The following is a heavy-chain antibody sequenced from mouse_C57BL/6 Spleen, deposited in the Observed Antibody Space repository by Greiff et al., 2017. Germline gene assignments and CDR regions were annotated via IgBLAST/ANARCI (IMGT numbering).Heavy chain of an antibody. V-gene: IGHV1-55*01. CDR1: GYTFTSYW. J-gene: IGHJ4*01. CDR2: IYPGSGST. D-gene: IGHD2-3*01. CDR3: ARWLLRSAMDY. Sequence: VQLQQPGAELVKPGASVKMSCKASGYTFTSYWITWVKQRPGQGLEWIGDIYPGSGSTNYNEKFKSKATPTVDTSSSTAYMQLSSLTSEDSAVYYCARWLLRSAMDYWGQGTSVTVSS.